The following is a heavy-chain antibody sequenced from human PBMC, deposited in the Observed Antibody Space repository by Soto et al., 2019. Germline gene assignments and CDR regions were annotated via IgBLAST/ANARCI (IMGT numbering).Heavy chain of an antibody. CDR3: ARGGLVGATGGPAFDI. J-gene: IGHJ3*02. V-gene: IGHV1-18*04. CDR1: GYTFTSYG. D-gene: IGHD1-26*01. CDR2: ISAYNGNT. Sequence: GASVKVSFKASGYTFTSYGISWVRQAPGQGLEWMGWISAYNGNTNYAQKLQGRVTMTTDTSTSTAYMELRSLRSDDTAVYYCARGGLVGATGGPAFDIWGQGTMVPVSS.